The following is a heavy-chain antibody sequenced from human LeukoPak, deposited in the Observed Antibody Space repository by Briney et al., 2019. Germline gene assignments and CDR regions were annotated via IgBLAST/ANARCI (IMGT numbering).Heavy chain of an antibody. Sequence: ASVKVSCKASGGTFSSYAISWVRQAPGQGLEWMGGIIPIFGTANYAQKFQGRVTITADESTSTAYMELSSLRSEDTAVYYCARATTGYSSSWYEGYYFDYWGQGTLVTVSS. J-gene: IGHJ4*02. V-gene: IGHV1-69*13. CDR1: GGTFSSYA. CDR3: ARATTGYSSSWYEGYYFDY. D-gene: IGHD6-13*01. CDR2: IIPIFGTA.